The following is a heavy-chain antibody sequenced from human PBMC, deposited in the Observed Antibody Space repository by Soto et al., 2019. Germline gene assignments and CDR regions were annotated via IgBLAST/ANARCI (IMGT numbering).Heavy chain of an antibody. CDR2: ISAYNGNT. V-gene: IGHV1-18*01. D-gene: IGHD2-2*01. CDR3: ARDHRVYCSSTSCYELTD. Sequence: ASVKVSCKASGYTFTSYGISWVRQAPGQGLEWMGWISAYNGNTNYAQKLQGRVTMTTDTSTSTAYMELRSLRSDDTAVYYCARDHRVYCSSTSCYELTDWGQGTLVTVSS. CDR1: GYTFTSYG. J-gene: IGHJ4*02.